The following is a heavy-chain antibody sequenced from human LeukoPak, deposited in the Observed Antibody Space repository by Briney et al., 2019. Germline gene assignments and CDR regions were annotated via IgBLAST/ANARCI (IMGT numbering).Heavy chain of an antibody. Sequence: SETLSLTCSVSGVSLDEYYWYWIRQSAGKRLEWIGRIYSSGSTNYAPSLKSRVTMSIDTSKRHLSLKLSSVTAADTGLYYCARLNGDGFDIWGQGTKVTVSS. CDR3: ARLNGDGFDI. V-gene: IGHV4-4*07. D-gene: IGHD2-8*01. CDR1: GVSLDEYY. J-gene: IGHJ3*02. CDR2: IYSSGST.